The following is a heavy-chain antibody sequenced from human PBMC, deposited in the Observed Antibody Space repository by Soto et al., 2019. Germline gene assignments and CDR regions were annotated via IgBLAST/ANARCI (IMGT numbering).Heavy chain of an antibody. D-gene: IGHD6-13*01. Sequence: ASVKVSCKASGYTFTSYAMHWLRQAPGQRLEWMGWINAGNGNTKYSQKFQGRVTITRDTSASTAYMELSSLRSEDTAVYYCARGAGQQLAKRNAFDIWGQGTMVTVSS. CDR2: INAGNGNT. V-gene: IGHV1-3*01. CDR1: GYTFTSYA. CDR3: ARGAGQQLAKRNAFDI. J-gene: IGHJ3*02.